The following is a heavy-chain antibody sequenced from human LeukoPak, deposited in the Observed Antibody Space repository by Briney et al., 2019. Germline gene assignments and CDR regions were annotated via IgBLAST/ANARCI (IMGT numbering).Heavy chain of an antibody. CDR3: ARLSYYDSSGYPGWFDP. Sequence: ASVKVSCKASGYTFTSYGISWVRQAPGQGLEWMGWISAYNGNTNYAQKLQGRVTMTTDTSTSTAYMELSSLRSEDTAVYYCARLSYYDSSGYPGWFDPWGQGTLVTVSS. CDR2: ISAYNGNT. V-gene: IGHV1-18*01. CDR1: GYTFTSYG. D-gene: IGHD3-22*01. J-gene: IGHJ5*02.